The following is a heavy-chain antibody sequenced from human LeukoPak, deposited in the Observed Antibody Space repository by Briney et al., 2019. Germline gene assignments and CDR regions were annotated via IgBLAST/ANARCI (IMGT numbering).Heavy chain of an antibody. CDR1: GFTFSSYE. D-gene: IGHD3-10*01. V-gene: IGHV3-48*03. J-gene: IGHJ4*02. CDR2: ISSSGSTI. Sequence: GGSLRLSCAASGFTFSSYEMNWVRQAPGKGLEWVSYISSSGSTIYYADSVKGRFTISRDNSKNTLYLQMNSLRAEDTAVYYCALTFPYGSGSYEVDYWGQGTLVTVSS. CDR3: ALTFPYGSGSYEVDY.